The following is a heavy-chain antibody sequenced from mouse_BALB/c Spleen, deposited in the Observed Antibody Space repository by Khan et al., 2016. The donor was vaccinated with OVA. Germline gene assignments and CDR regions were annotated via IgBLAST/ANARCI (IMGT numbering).Heavy chain of an antibody. CDR3: VGSGYGSFAY. CDR1: GYIFTDYI. Sequence: VQLQQPGPELVKPGASVKISCRASGYIFTDYILDWVKQSHGKSLEWIGYIFPNNGDSDYNQKFKTRATLNVDISSSTAYMELRSLTSEDSAIYYCVGSGYGSFAYWGRGTLVTVSA. CDR2: IFPNNGDS. J-gene: IGHJ3*01. D-gene: IGHD1-2*01. V-gene: IGHV1S29*02.